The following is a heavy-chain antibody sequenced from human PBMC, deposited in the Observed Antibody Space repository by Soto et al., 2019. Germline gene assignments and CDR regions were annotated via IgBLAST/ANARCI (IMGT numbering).Heavy chain of an antibody. Sequence: ASVKVSCKASGYTFSDYFIQWLRQAPGQGLEWVAWINPKTAATNYAKKFQDRVTLTSDTSFSTAYLELTRLRPDDTALYYCARIKWGLDLYYGMDVWGQGTTVTVSS. J-gene: IGHJ6*02. CDR1: GYTFSDYF. CDR3: ARIKWGLDLYYGMDV. CDR2: INPKTAAT. V-gene: IGHV1-2*02. D-gene: IGHD1-26*01.